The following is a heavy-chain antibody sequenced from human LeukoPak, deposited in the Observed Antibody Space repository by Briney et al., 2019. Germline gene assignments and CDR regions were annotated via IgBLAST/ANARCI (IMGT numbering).Heavy chain of an antibody. CDR2: IRYDGSNK. Sequence: GGSLRLSCAASGFTFSSYVMHWVRQAPGKGLEWVAFIRYDGSNKYYADSVKGRFTISRDNSKNTLYLQMNSLRAEDTAVYYCARASPAIAARDYWGQGTLVTVSS. V-gene: IGHV3-30*02. CDR1: GFTFSSYV. CDR3: ARASPAIAARDY. J-gene: IGHJ4*02. D-gene: IGHD6-6*01.